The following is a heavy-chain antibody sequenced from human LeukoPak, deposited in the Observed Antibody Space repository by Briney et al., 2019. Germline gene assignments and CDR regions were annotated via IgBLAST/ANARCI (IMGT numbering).Heavy chain of an antibody. CDR1: GYTFTSYY. V-gene: IGHV1-46*01. J-gene: IGHJ4*02. CDR3: ARAYGSGSYTLLFFDY. CDR2: INPSGGST. Sequence: ASVKVSCKASGYTFTSYYMHWVRQAPGQGLEWMVIINPSGGSTSYAQKFQGRVTMTRDTSTSTVYMELSSLRSEDTAVYYCARAYGSGSYTLLFFDYWGQGTLVTVSS. D-gene: IGHD3-10*01.